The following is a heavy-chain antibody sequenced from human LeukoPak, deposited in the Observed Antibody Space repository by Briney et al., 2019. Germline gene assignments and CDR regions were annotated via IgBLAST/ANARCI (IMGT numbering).Heavy chain of an antibody. CDR3: YSGTTWSYFDL. V-gene: IGHV4-38-2*02. D-gene: IGHD1-7*01. CDR1: GYSISSGYY. Sequence: PSETLSLTCTVSGYSISSGYYWGWIRQPPGKGLEWIGSIYHSGSTYYNPSLKSRVTISVDTSKNQFSLKLSSVTAADTAVYYCYSGTTWSYFDLWGRGTLVTVSS. J-gene: IGHJ2*01. CDR2: IYHSGST.